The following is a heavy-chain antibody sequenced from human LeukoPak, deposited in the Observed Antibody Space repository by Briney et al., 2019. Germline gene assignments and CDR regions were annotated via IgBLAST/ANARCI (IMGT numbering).Heavy chain of an antibody. D-gene: IGHD3-10*01. CDR2: IKQDGSEK. J-gene: IGHJ4*02. Sequence: GGSLRLSCAASGFTFSSYRMSWVRQAPGKGREWVANIKQDGSEKYYVDSVKGRFTISRDNAKNSLYLQMNSLRAEDTAVYYCARESVLWFGAADYWGQGTLVTVSS. CDR3: ARESVLWFGAADY. V-gene: IGHV3-7*03. CDR1: GFTFSSYR.